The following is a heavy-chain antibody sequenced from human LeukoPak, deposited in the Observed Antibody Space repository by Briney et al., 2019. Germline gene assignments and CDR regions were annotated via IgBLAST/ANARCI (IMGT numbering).Heavy chain of an antibody. D-gene: IGHD1-14*01. CDR3: ARRNHADFDY. CDR2: INPSGGST. V-gene: IGHV1-46*01. Sequence: ASVKVPCKASGYTFTSYYIHWVRQAPGQGLEWMGIINPSGGSTTYAQKFQGRVTMTRDTSTSTVYMELSSLRSEDTAVYYCARRNHADFDYWGQGTLVTVSS. CDR1: GYTFTSYY. J-gene: IGHJ4*02.